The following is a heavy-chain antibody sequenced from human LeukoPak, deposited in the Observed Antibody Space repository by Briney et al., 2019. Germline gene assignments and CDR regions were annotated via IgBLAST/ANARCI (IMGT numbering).Heavy chain of an antibody. D-gene: IGHD2-8*01. CDR1: GGSISNTNW. V-gene: IGHV4-4*02. J-gene: IGHJ4*02. CDR3: SRENGAFSPFGY. CDR2: ISLTGLT. Sequence: PSGTLSLTCGVSGGSISNTNWWSWVRQPPGQGLEWIGEISLTGLTYSNPSLDSRVTVSLDKSKSQLSLNLSSVTAADTAVYYCSRENGAFSPFGYWGQGTLVTVLS.